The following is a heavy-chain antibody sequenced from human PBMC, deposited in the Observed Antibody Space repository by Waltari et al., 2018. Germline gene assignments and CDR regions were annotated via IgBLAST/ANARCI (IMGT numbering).Heavy chain of an antibody. D-gene: IGHD2-15*01. J-gene: IGHJ4*02. V-gene: IGHV3-7*01. CDR2: RNPDGGEK. Sequence: EEYLVESGGGLVRPGGSLRLSCPVSGLIVTGYWRPWVRQAPGKGLEWVATRNPDGGEKYYVDPVKGRFTISRDNAKYLLFLQVSSLRVEDMAVYYCARGRYCSGGNCYFDYWGQGTQVTVSS. CDR1: GLIVTGYW. CDR3: ARGRYCSGGNCYFDY.